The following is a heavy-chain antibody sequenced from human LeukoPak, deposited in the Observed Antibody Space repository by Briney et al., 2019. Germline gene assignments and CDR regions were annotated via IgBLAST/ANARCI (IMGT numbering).Heavy chain of an antibody. V-gene: IGHV3-30*18. Sequence: GGSLRLSCAASGFTFRSYGMHWVRQAPGKGLEWVAGISNSGKSQSYIDSVKGRFTISRDNIKNTLDLQMNGLGGDDTAVYYCAKELGSSRHFDYWGQGTLVTASP. J-gene: IGHJ4*02. CDR2: ISNSGKSQ. D-gene: IGHD3-10*01. CDR1: GFTFRSYG. CDR3: AKELGSSRHFDY.